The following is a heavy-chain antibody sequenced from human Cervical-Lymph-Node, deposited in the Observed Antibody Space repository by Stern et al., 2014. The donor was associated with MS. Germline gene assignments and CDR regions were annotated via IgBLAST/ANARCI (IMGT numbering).Heavy chain of an antibody. Sequence: VQLVESGSEVKKPGASVKVSCKASEYTHNNYLIHWVRQAPGQRPDWMGVINPSGATNYAQKVQDRVTMTTDASTSTFYMELSRLRSEDMAVYYCAVRYCSGGRCYSVPDVWGQGTTVIVSS. CDR1: EYTHNNYL. D-gene: IGHD2-15*01. V-gene: IGHV1-46*02. CDR3: AVRYCSGGRCYSVPDV. CDR2: INPSGAT. J-gene: IGHJ6*02.